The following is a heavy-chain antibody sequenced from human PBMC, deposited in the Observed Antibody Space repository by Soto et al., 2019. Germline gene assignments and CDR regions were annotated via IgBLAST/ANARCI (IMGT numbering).Heavy chain of an antibody. V-gene: IGHV1-69*01. D-gene: IGHD3-22*01. CDR1: GGTFSSYA. CDR2: IIPIFGTA. J-gene: IGHJ3*02. Sequence: QVQLVQSGAEVKKPGSSVKVSCKASGGTFSSYAISWVRQAPGQGLEWMGGIIPIFGTANYAQKFQGRVTITADESTSTAYMELSSLRSEDTAVYYCARQDYYDSSGYSNAFDIWGQGTMVTVSS. CDR3: ARQDYYDSSGYSNAFDI.